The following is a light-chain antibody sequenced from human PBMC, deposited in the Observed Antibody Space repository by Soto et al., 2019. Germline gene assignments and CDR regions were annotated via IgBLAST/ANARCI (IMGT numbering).Light chain of an antibody. V-gene: IGLV2-14*01. Sequence: QSALTQPASVSGSPGQSITISCTGTSSDVGGYNYVSWYQQHPGKAPKLMIYDVSNRPSGVSIRVSGSKSGNTASLTISGLQAEDEADYYCSSYTTTIRVFGVGTKLTVL. CDR1: SSDVGGYNY. J-gene: IGLJ3*02. CDR3: SSYTTTIRV. CDR2: DVS.